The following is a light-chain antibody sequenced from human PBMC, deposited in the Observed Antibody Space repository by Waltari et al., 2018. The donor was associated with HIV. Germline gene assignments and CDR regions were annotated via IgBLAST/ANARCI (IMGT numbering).Light chain of an antibody. V-gene: IGKV2-28*01. Sequence: DIVMTQSPLSLPVTPGEPASISCRSSQSLLHSDGYNYLDWYLQKPGQSPQLLIYLGSNWASGVPDRFSGSGSGTDFTLKISRVEDEDVGVYYCMQALQTPPWTFGQGTKVEIK. J-gene: IGKJ1*01. CDR3: MQALQTPPWT. CDR2: LGS. CDR1: QSLLHSDGYNY.